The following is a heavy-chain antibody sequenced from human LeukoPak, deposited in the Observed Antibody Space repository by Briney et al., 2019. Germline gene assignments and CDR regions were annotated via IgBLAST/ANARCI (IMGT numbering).Heavy chain of an antibody. V-gene: IGHV1-46*01. J-gene: IGHJ4*02. CDR1: GYTFTSYY. CDR3: ARVRGGFLSGYEFDY. Sequence: GASVKVSCKASGYTFTSYYMHWVRQAPGQGLEWMGIINPSGGSTSYAQKFQGRVTMTRDMSTSTVYMELSSLRSEDTAVYYCARVRGGFLSGYEFDYWGQGALVTVSS. D-gene: IGHD5-12*01. CDR2: INPSGGST.